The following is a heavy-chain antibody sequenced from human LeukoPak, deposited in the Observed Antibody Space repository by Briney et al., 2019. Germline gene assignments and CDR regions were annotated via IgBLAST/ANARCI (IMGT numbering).Heavy chain of an antibody. J-gene: IGHJ5*02. D-gene: IGHD3-22*01. CDR3: ARVLYYYDNSGLQGGVWFDP. Sequence: GASVKVSCKASGYTFTSYGISWVRQAPGQGLEWMGWISAYNGNTNYAQKLQGRVTMTTDTSTSTAYMELRSLRSDDTAVYYCARVLYYYDNSGLQGGVWFDPWGQGTLVTVSS. CDR1: GYTFTSYG. V-gene: IGHV1-18*04. CDR2: ISAYNGNT.